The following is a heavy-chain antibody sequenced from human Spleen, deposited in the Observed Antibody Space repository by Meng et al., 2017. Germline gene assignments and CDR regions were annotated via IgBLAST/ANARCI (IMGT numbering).Heavy chain of an antibody. CDR1: GDSVSSANYS. CDR3: ARAFCRGGGCYTFDY. D-gene: IGHD2-15*01. V-gene: IGHV4-61*01. Sequence: QGQRQGSGPGLVRPLATLSLTCPVSGDSVSSANYSWSWIRQPPGKELECIGYIFFRGSTIYNPSLKSRVTMSVDTSKNQFSLNLSSVTAADTAVYYCARAFCRGGGCYTFDYWGHGT. J-gene: IGHJ4*01. CDR2: IFFRGST.